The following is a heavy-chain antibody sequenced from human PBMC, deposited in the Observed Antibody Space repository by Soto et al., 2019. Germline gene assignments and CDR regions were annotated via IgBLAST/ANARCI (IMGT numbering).Heavy chain of an antibody. J-gene: IGHJ6*02. CDR1: GFTFSSYD. CDR2: IGIAGDT. D-gene: IGHD3-10*01. Sequence: EVQLVESGGGLVQPGGSLRLSCAASGFTFSSYDMHWVRQATGKGLEWVSAIGIAGDTHYPGSVKGRFTISRENAKISLYLQMNSQRAGYTAVYYCARGGLMVRGWDDMDVWGQGTTVTVSS. CDR3: ARGGLMVRGWDDMDV. V-gene: IGHV3-13*04.